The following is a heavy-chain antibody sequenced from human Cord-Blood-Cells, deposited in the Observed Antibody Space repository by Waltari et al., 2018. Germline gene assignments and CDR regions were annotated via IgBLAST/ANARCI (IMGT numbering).Heavy chain of an antibody. CDR1: GGSFSGYY. CDR3: ARVGSSGWYFDY. V-gene: IGHV4-34*01. J-gene: IGHJ4*02. Sequence: QVQLQQWGAGLLKPSETLSLTCAVYGGSFSGYYWGWIRQPPGKGLEWIGEINHRGSTNYNPSLKSRVTISVDTSKNQFSLKLSSVTAADTAVYYCARVGSSGWYFDYRGQGTLVTVSS. D-gene: IGHD6-19*01. CDR2: INHRGST.